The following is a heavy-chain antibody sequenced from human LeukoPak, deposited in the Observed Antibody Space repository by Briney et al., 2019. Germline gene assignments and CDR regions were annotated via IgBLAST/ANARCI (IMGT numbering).Heavy chain of an antibody. CDR3: AREGRLLGFDY. J-gene: IGHJ4*02. V-gene: IGHV1-69*01. Sequence: GASVKVSCKASGGTFSSYAISWVRQAPGQGLEWMGGIIPIFGTANYAQKFLGRVTITADESTSTAYMELSSLRSEDTAVYYCAREGRLLGFDYWGQGTLVTVSS. CDR1: GGTFSSYA. CDR2: IIPIFGTA. D-gene: IGHD3-10*01.